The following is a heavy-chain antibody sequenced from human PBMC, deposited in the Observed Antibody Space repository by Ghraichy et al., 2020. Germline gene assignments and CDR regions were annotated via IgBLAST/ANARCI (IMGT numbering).Heavy chain of an antibody. CDR1: GFTFSNYE. CDR3: ARGTTMVRYTFDI. Sequence: GGSLRLSCAASGFTFSNYEMNWVRQAPGKGLEWISYISIIASTIYYADSVKGRFTISRDNAKNSLSLQMNNLRAEDTAVYYCARGTTMVRYTFDIWGQGTVVTVSS. D-gene: IGHD3-10*01. J-gene: IGHJ3*02. CDR2: ISIIASTI. V-gene: IGHV3-48*03.